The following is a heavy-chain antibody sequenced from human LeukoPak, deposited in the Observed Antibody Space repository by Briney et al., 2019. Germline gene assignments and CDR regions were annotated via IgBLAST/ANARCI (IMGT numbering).Heavy chain of an antibody. V-gene: IGHV3-49*04. CDR2: IRTKAHGGAT. J-gene: IGHJ4*02. CDR1: GFTFGDYG. D-gene: IGHD4-11*01. Sequence: PGGSLRLSCRGAGFTFGDYGMNWVRQAPGKALEWVSFIRTKAHGGATEYAASVKGRFTISRDDSKSVAYLRMNSLKTEDTALYYCARDTDTVTRPFDYWGQGILVTVSS. CDR3: ARDTDTVTRPFDY.